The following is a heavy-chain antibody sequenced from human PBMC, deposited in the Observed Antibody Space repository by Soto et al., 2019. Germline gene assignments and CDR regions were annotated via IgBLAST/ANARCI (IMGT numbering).Heavy chain of an antibody. CDR2: IYSGGST. Sequence: ASETLSLTCTVSGGFVNSDTHSWSWIRQTPGKRLEWIGFIYSGGSTKNPSLRSRVTMSVDTSKNQFSLKLRSVIVADTAVYHCARFVRSCSATTCSTRADVWGQGITVTVSS. D-gene: IGHD2-2*01. V-gene: IGHV4-61*01. CDR3: ARFVRSCSATTCSTRADV. J-gene: IGHJ6*02. CDR1: GGFVNSDTHS.